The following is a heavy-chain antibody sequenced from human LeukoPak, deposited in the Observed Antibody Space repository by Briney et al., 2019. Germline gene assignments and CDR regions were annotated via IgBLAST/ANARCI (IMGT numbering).Heavy chain of an antibody. Sequence: PGGSLRLSCAASGFTVSSNYMNWVRQAPGKGLEWVSYISSSGSTIYYADSVKGRFTISRDNAKNSLYLQMNSLRAEDTAVYYCARGFRRGYSYGYNFDYWGQGTLVTVSS. D-gene: IGHD5-18*01. CDR1: GFTVSSNY. V-gene: IGHV3-11*04. J-gene: IGHJ4*02. CDR3: ARGFRRGYSYGYNFDY. CDR2: ISSSGSTI.